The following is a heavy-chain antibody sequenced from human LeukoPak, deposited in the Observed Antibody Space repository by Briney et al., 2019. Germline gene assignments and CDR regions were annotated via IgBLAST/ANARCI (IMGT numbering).Heavy chain of an antibody. CDR1: GFTFSTYA. V-gene: IGHV3-30-3*01. Sequence: GSLRLSCAASGFTFSTYAMHWVRQAPGKGLEWVAAISSDGNHKHFADSVRGRFTISRDNSKNTFFLQMNSLRPDDTAVYYCARDRLPPPGVYCFDPGGQGTLVTVSS. CDR2: ISSDGNHK. CDR3: ARDRLPPPGVYCFDP. J-gene: IGHJ5*02. D-gene: IGHD5-12*01.